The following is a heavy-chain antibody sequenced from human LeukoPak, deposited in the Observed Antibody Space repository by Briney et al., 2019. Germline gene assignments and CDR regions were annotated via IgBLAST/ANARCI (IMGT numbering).Heavy chain of an antibody. CDR3: GRGADYSDY. CDR2: INSGGSST. V-gene: IGHV3-74*01. J-gene: IGHJ4*02. Sequence: GGSLTLSCAPSAFTFSYYWMHWVRQAPGKGLVWVSRINSGGSSTTYADSVKGRFTISRDNAKNTLYLQMNSLRAEDTAVYYCGRGADYSDYWGQGTLVTVSS. CDR1: AFTFSYYW. D-gene: IGHD1-26*01.